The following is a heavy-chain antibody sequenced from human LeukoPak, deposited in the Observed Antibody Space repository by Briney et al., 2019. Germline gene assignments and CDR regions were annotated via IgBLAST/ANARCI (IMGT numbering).Heavy chain of an antibody. D-gene: IGHD3-22*01. CDR1: GFTFSSYA. Sequence: GGSLRLSCAASGFTFSSYAMSWVRQAPGKGLEWVSAISGSGGSTYYADSVKGRFTISRDNSKNTLYLQMNSLRAEDTAVYYCAKVGDDSSGYYYGYFDYWGQGTLVTVSS. J-gene: IGHJ4*02. CDR3: AKVGDDSSGYYYGYFDY. V-gene: IGHV3-23*01. CDR2: ISGSGGST.